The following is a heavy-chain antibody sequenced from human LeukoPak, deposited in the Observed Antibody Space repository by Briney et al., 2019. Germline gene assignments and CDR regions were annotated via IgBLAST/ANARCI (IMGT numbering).Heavy chain of an antibody. CDR1: SGSITNYY. Sequence: SETLSLTCTVSSGSITNYYWSWIRQPPGKGLEWIGYIYYSGSTNYNPSLKSRVTISVDTSKNQFSLKLSSVTAADTAVYYCARVSATTGWLDNWFDPWGQGTLVTVSS. CDR3: ARVSATTGWLDNWFDP. V-gene: IGHV4-59*01. J-gene: IGHJ5*02. CDR2: IYYSGST. D-gene: IGHD1-14*01.